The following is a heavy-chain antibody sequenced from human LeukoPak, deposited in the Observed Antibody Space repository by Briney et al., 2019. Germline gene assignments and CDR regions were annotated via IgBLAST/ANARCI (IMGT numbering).Heavy chain of an antibody. CDR3: AKGEVGATGPFDY. V-gene: IGHV3-23*01. J-gene: IGHJ4*02. Sequence: GGSLRLSCAASGFTFSSYAMSWVRQAPGKGLEWVSAISGSGGSTYYADSVKGWFTISRDNSKNTLYLQMNSLRAEDTAVYYCAKGEVGATGPFDYWGQGTLVTVSS. CDR2: ISGSGGST. CDR1: GFTFSSYA. D-gene: IGHD1-26*01.